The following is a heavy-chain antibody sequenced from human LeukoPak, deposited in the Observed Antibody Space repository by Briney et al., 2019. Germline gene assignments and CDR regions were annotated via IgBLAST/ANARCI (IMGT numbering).Heavy chain of an antibody. J-gene: IGHJ4*02. V-gene: IGHV1-2*02. CDR2: INPNSGGT. D-gene: IGHD3-22*01. CDR3: ARDYYDSSGYGSFDY. Sequence: ASVKVACKTSGYTFTAYYMHWVRQTPGQGLEWMGWINPNSGGTNYAQKFQGRVTMTRDTSISTAYMELSRLRSDDTAVFYCARDYYDSSGYGSFDYWGQGTLVTVSS. CDR1: GYTFTAYY.